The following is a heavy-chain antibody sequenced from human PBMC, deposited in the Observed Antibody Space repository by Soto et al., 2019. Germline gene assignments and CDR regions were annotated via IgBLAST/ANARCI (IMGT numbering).Heavy chain of an antibody. CDR1: GGSISSSNW. D-gene: IGHD3-22*01. V-gene: IGHV4-4*03. CDR2: IYHSGST. CDR3: ARVVVEGYSDSSGFPKSAGDGGNDCLEP. Sequence: PATLSLTCAVSGGSISSSNWWSGVRQPPGKGLEWIGEIYHSGSTNYNPSLKSRVTISVDKSKNQFSLKLSSVTAADTAVYYCARVVVEGYSDSSGFPKSAGDGGNDCLEPWGQG. J-gene: IGHJ5*02.